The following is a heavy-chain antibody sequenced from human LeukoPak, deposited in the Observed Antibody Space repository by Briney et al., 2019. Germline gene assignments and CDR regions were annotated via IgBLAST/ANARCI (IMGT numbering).Heavy chain of an antibody. V-gene: IGHV3-15*01. Sequence: PGRSLRLSCTASGFTFGDYAMSWFRQAPGKGLEWVGRIKSKTDGGTTDYAAPVKGRFTISRDASKNTLYLQMNSLKTEDTAVYFCTTGLDISSWYWGQGTLVTVSS. CDR2: IKSKTDGGTT. CDR1: GFTFGDYA. CDR3: TTGLDISSWY. D-gene: IGHD6-13*01. J-gene: IGHJ4*02.